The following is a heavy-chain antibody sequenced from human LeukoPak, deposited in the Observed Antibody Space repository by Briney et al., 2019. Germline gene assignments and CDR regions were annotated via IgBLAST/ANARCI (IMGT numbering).Heavy chain of an antibody. CDR1: GFTFRSYE. Sequence: GGSLRLSCAASGFTFRSYEMNWVRQAPGKGLEWVSYISSSGSTMYYADSVKGRFTISRDNAKNSLYLQMNSLRAEDTAVYYCARLPGGFDYWGQGTLVTVSS. D-gene: IGHD3-10*01. CDR3: ARLPGGFDY. CDR2: ISSSGSTM. V-gene: IGHV3-48*03. J-gene: IGHJ4*02.